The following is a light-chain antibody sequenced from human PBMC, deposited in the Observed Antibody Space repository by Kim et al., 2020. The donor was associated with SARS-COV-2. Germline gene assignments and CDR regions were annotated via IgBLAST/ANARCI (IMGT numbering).Light chain of an antibody. CDR2: EVT. J-gene: IGLJ1*01. CDR1: SDDVGAHNL. Sequence: QSALTQPASVSGSPGQSLTVSCTGTSDDVGAHNLVSWYQQHPGKVPKVLIYEVTKRPSGVSDRFSGSRSGNTASLTISGLQAEDEADYYCCSYAGYGRGVFGTGTKVTVL. CDR3: CSYAGYGRGV. V-gene: IGLV2-23*02.